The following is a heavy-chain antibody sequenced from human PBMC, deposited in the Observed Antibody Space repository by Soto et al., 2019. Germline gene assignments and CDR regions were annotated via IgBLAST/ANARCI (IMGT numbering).Heavy chain of an antibody. J-gene: IGHJ4*02. D-gene: IGHD6-19*01. CDR1: GYSFTSYW. V-gene: IGHV5-10-1*03. Sequence: EVQLVQSGAEVKKPGESLRISCKGSGYSFTSYWISWVRQMPGKGLEWMGRIDPSDSYTNYSPSFQGHVTISADKSISTAYLQRSSLKASDTAMYYCARRAGPSGAVAGTSDYWGQGTLVTVSS. CDR3: ARRAGPSGAVAGTSDY. CDR2: IDPSDSYT.